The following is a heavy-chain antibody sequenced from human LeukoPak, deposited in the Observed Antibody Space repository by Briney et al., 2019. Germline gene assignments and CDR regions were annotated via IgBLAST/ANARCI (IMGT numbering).Heavy chain of an antibody. V-gene: IGHV3-64*01. J-gene: IGHJ4*02. Sequence: PGGSLRLSCAASGFTFSSYAMHWVRQAPGKGLEYVSAISSNGGSTYYANSVKGRFTISRDNSKNTLYLQMGSLRAEDMAVYYCARDFGSSGWDPHFDYWGQGTLVTVSS. CDR1: GFTFSSYA. D-gene: IGHD6-19*01. CDR3: ARDFGSSGWDPHFDY. CDR2: ISSNGGST.